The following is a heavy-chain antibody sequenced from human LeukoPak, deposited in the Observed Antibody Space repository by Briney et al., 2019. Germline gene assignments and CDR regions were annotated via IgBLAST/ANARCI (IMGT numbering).Heavy chain of an antibody. D-gene: IGHD2-2*01. J-gene: IGHJ5*02. V-gene: IGHV1-69*04. CDR1: GGTFSSYA. CDR3: GSSSTTPGNWFDP. CDR2: IIPILGIA. Sequence: SVKVSCKASGGTFSSYAISWVRQAPGQGLEWMGRIIPILGIANYAQKFQGRVTITADKSTSTAYMELSSLRSEDTAVYYCGSSSTTPGNWFDPWGQGTLVTVSS.